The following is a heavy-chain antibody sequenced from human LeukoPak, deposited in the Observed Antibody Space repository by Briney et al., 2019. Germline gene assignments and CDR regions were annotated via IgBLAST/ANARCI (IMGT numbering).Heavy chain of an antibody. D-gene: IGHD3-22*01. V-gene: IGHV4-30-2*03. CDR2: IYHSGST. CDR1: GGSISSGGYY. CDR3: ARHFTYYDSSGPLDY. Sequence: TSETLSLTCTVSGGSISSGGYYWSWIRQPPGKGLEWIGYIYHSGSTYYNPSLKSRVTISVDTSKNQFSLKLSSVTAADTAVYYCARHFTYYDSSGPLDYWGQGTLVTVSS. J-gene: IGHJ4*02.